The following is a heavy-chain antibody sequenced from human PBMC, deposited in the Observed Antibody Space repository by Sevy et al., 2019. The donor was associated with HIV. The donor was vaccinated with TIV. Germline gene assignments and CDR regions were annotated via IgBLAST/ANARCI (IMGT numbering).Heavy chain of an antibody. Sequence: GGSLRLSCAASGFTFGNYWMSWVRQAPGKGLEWVASIKQDGSEIYQVDSLKGRFTISKDKAKNSLYLQMNSLRAEDTAVYCCASPGGKGFDPWGQGTLVTVSS. V-gene: IGHV3-7*03. D-gene: IGHD3-16*01. J-gene: IGHJ5*02. CDR1: GFTFGNYW. CDR2: IKQDGSEI. CDR3: ASPGGKGFDP.